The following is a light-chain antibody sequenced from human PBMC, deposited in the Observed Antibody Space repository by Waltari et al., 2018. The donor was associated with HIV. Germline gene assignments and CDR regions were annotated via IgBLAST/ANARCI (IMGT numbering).Light chain of an antibody. CDR1: SSDIGGYNS. CDR2: EVN. V-gene: IGLV2-8*01. CDR3: SSYAGSNSLV. Sequence: QSALTQSPYASGSPGQTVTIYCTGTSSDIGGYNSVSWYQQHPGKAPKLIILEVNKRPSGVPDRFSGSKSGNTASLTVSGLQAEDESVYYCSSYAGSNSLVFGGGTKLTVL. J-gene: IGLJ2*01.